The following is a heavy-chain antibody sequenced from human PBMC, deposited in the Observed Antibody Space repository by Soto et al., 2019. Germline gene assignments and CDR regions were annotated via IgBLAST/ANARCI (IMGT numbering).Heavy chain of an antibody. CDR3: AKDLGAYYDFWSGYYDY. V-gene: IGHV3-23*01. D-gene: IGHD3-3*01. CDR1: GFTFSSYA. CDR2: ISGSGGST. Sequence: GGSLRLSCAASGFTFSSYAMSWVRQAPGKGPEWVSAISGSGGSTYYADSVKGRFTISRDNSKNTLYLQMNSLRAEDTAVYYCAKDLGAYYDFWSGYYDYWGQGTLVTVSS. J-gene: IGHJ4*02.